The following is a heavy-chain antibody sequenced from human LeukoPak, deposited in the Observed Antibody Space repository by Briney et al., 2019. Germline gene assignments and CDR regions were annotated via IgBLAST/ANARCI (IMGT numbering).Heavy chain of an antibody. CDR1: GYTFIGNY. D-gene: IGHD2-2*01. Sequence: ASVKVSCKASGYTFIGNYMHWVRQAPGQGLEWMGWINPNSGVTNYAQKFQGRVTMTRDTSISTAYMELSRLTSDDTAVYYCARGSTTWNLDYWGQGTLLTVSS. V-gene: IGHV1-2*02. CDR3: ARGSTTWNLDY. J-gene: IGHJ4*02. CDR2: INPNSGVT.